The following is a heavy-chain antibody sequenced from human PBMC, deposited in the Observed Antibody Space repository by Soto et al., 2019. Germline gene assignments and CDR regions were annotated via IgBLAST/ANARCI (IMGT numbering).Heavy chain of an antibody. Sequence: QVQLVESGGGVVQPGRSLRLSCEASGFTFSHYGMHWVRQAPGKGLEWVAVILNDGSRQHYADSVKGRLTISRDNSKNTLYLDMNSLRVEDTAVYYCARDDDYGDNGLDCWGQGTLVTVSS. CDR2: ILNDGSRQ. CDR3: ARDDDYGDNGLDC. D-gene: IGHD4-17*01. J-gene: IGHJ4*02. V-gene: IGHV3-33*01. CDR1: GFTFSHYG.